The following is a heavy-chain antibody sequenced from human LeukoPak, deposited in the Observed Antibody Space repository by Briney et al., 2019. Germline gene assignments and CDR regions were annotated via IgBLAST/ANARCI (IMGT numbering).Heavy chain of an antibody. V-gene: IGHV6-1*01. D-gene: IGHD5/OR15-5a*01. CDR1: GDSVSSNSAT. J-gene: IGHJ3*02. CDR2: TYYRSKRYN. Sequence: SQTLSLTCAISGDSVSSNSATWSWIRQSPSRGLEWLGRTYYRSKRYNDDAVSVKSRITISPDTPKNRFSLQLSSVTPEDTAVYYCVRGLGHAFDIWGQGTMVTVSS. CDR3: VRGLGHAFDI.